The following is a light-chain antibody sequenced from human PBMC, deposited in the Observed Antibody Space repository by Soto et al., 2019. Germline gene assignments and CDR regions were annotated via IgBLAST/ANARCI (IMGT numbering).Light chain of an antibody. CDR1: QSISSW. Sequence: DIQMTQSPSTLSASVGDRVTITCRASQSISSWLAWYQQKPGKAPKLLIYDASSLESGVPSRFSGSGSGTEFTLTISSLQPDYFATYYCQQYNSYPLFGPGTKVDIK. V-gene: IGKV1-5*01. CDR2: DAS. CDR3: QQYNSYPL. J-gene: IGKJ3*01.